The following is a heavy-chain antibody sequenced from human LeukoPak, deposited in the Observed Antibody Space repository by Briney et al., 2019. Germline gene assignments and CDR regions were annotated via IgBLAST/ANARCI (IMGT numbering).Heavy chain of an antibody. CDR3: TRLPLEAAATHLGTRTVDY. CDR2: IKSKTDGGTT. V-gene: IGHV3-15*01. D-gene: IGHD2-15*01. Sequence: AGGSLRLSCAASGFTFSNAWMSWVRQAPGKGLEWVGRIKSKTDGGTTDYAAPVKGRFTISRDDSKNTLYLQMNSLKTEDTAVYYCTRLPLEAAATHLGTRTVDYWGQGTLVTVSS. J-gene: IGHJ4*02. CDR1: GFTFSNAW.